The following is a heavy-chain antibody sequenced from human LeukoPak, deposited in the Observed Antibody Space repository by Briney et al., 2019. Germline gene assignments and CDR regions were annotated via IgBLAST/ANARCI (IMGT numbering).Heavy chain of an antibody. CDR2: INSDGSEG. V-gene: IGHV3-7*03. CDR3: ARSSYSSSSSV. CDR1: GFTFSGFW. D-gene: IGHD6-6*01. J-gene: IGHJ3*01. Sequence: GGSLRLSCAVSGFTFSGFWMSWSRQAPGKGLEWVASINSDGSEGYYADVVKGRFTISRDNAKNSLYLQINSLRAEDTAVYYCARSSYSSSSSVWGPGKMVTVSS.